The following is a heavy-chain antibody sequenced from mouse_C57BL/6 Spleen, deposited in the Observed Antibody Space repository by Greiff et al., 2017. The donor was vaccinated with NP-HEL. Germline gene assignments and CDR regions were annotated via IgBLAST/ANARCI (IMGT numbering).Heavy chain of an antibody. CDR2: IYPGDGDT. V-gene: IGHV1-80*01. CDR3: VITTVVATNYYAMDY. D-gene: IGHD1-1*01. CDR1: GYAFSSYW. J-gene: IGHJ4*01. Sequence: QVQLQQSGAELVKPGASVKISCKASGYAFSSYWMNWVKQRPGKGLEWIGQIYPGDGDTNYNGKFKGKATLTADKSSSTAYMQLSSLTSEDSAVYFCVITTVVATNYYAMDYWGQGTSVTVSS.